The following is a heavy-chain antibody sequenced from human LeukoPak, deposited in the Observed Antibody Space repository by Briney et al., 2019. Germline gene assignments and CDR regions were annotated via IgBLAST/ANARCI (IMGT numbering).Heavy chain of an antibody. Sequence: GGSLRLSCAASGFTFDDYGMSWVRQAPGKGLEWVSGINWNGGSTGYADSVKGRFTISRDNAKNSLYLQMNSLRAEDRALYYCARVPFTVTAQYWFDPWGQGTLVTVSS. CDR2: INWNGGST. CDR1: GFTFDDYG. CDR3: ARVPFTVTAQYWFDP. V-gene: IGHV3-20*04. J-gene: IGHJ5*02. D-gene: IGHD4-17*01.